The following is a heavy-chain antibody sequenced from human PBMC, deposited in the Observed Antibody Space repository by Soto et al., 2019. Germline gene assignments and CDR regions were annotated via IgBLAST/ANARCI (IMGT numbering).Heavy chain of an antibody. CDR2: INHSGST. Sequence: QVHLQQWGAGLLKPSETLSLTCAVYGGSFSGYYWSWIRQPPGKGLEWIGEINHSGSTNYNPSLKSRVSISGGTSNNQFSLKPTSVTAADTAVYYCARGRGDGYNQHWFFDLWGRGALVTVSS. D-gene: IGHD3-10*01. V-gene: IGHV4-34*01. CDR3: ARGRGDGYNQHWFFDL. CDR1: GGSFSGYY. J-gene: IGHJ2*01.